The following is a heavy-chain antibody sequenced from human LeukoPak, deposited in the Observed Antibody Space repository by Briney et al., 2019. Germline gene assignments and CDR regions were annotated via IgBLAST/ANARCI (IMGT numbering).Heavy chain of an antibody. CDR1: GYTFTSYG. Sequence: ASVKVSFKASGYTFTSYGISWVRQAPGQGLEWMGWISAYNGNTNYAQKLQGRVTMTTDTSTSTAYMELRSLRSDDTAVYYCARVVISYGIAAALIDYWGQGTLVTVSS. CDR2: ISAYNGNT. CDR3: ARVVISYGIAAALIDY. D-gene: IGHD6-13*01. V-gene: IGHV1-18*01. J-gene: IGHJ4*02.